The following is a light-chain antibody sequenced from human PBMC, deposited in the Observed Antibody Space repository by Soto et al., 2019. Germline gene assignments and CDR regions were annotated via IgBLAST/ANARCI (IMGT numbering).Light chain of an antibody. CDR1: SSDVGGYNY. V-gene: IGLV2-14*01. CDR2: EVS. Sequence: QSALTQPASVSGSAGQSITISCTGTSSDVGGYNYVSWYQQHPGKAPKLMIYEVSNRPSGVSNRFSGSKSGNTASLTISGLQAEDEADYYCSSYTSSSTLWVFGGGTKLTVL. CDR3: SSYTSSSTLWV. J-gene: IGLJ3*02.